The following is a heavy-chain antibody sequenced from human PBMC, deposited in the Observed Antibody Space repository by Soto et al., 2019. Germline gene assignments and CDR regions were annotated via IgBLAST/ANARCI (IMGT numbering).Heavy chain of an antibody. D-gene: IGHD3-22*01. J-gene: IGHJ3*02. V-gene: IGHV4-59*01. CDR1: GGSISSDY. CDR3: ARGYYYDTSGYDSAFDI. CDR2: VYNNGGT. Sequence: SETLSLTCTVSGGSISSDYWSLIRQPPGKGLEWVGYVYNNGGTKYNPSLKSRVTISVDTSNNQFSLKLTSVTAADTAVYYCARGYYYDTSGYDSAFDIWGQGTMFTVSS.